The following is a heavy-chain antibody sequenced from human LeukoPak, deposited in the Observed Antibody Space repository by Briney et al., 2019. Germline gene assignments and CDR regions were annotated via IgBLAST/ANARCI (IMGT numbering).Heavy chain of an antibody. CDR3: AKDYSSGLDAFDT. D-gene: IGHD6-19*01. V-gene: IGHV3-30*18. CDR1: GFTFSSYG. Sequence: PGGSLRLSRAASGFTFSSYGMHWVRQAPGKGLEWVAVISYDGSNKYYADSVKGRFTISRDNSKNTLYLQMNSLRAEDTAVYYCAKDYSSGLDAFDTWGQGTMVTVSS. CDR2: ISYDGSNK. J-gene: IGHJ3*02.